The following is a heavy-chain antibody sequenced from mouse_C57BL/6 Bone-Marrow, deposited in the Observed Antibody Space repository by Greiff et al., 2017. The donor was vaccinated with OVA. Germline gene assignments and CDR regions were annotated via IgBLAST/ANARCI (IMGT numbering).Heavy chain of an antibody. CDR3: ARYDGRSLSYWDLDV. J-gene: IGHJ1*03. Sequence: VKLMESGAELARPGASVKLSCTASGYTFTSYGLSWVKQSTGQGLEWVGEIYPSSGNPYYNEKFKGQATLTADKSSSTTYLELRRLTSEYSAGYFCARYDGRSLSYWDLDVWGTGTTVTVSS. V-gene: IGHV1-81*01. CDR2: IYPSSGNP. CDR1: GYTFTSYG. D-gene: IGHD1-1*01.